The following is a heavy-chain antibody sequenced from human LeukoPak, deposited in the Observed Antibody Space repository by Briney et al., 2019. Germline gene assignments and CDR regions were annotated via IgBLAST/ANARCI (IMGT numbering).Heavy chain of an antibody. D-gene: IGHD6-6*01. CDR1: GFTFSSYG. CDR2: ISYDGSNK. V-gene: IGHV3-30*18. Sequence: GGSLRLSCAASGFTFSSYGMHWVRQALGKGLEWVAVISYDGSNKYYADSVKGRFTISRDNSKNTLYLQMNSLRAEDTAVYYCAKNRPFDYWGQGTLVTVSS. J-gene: IGHJ4*02. CDR3: AKNRPFDY.